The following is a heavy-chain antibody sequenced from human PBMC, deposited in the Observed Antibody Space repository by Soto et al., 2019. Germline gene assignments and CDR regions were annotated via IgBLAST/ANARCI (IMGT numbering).Heavy chain of an antibody. CDR2: ISYDGSNG. CDR3: TKEYIVGTTSGYFES. Sequence: GGSLRLSCVASGFIFSTYGMHWVRQVPGKGLEWVAHISYDGSNGYYADSVKGRFTVSRDNAKNTLDLQMNGLKTEDTALYYCTKEYIVGTTSGYFESWGQGALVTVSS. J-gene: IGHJ4*02. D-gene: IGHD1-1*01. CDR1: GFIFSTYG. V-gene: IGHV3-30*18.